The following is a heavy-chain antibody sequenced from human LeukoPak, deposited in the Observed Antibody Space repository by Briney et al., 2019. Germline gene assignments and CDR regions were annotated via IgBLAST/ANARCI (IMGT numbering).Heavy chain of an antibody. CDR1: XGSIXXXXYY. Sequence: LTXXVXXGSIXXXXYYXXWIXQXXXXXXEWXGRIYYSGSTYYNPALKSRVTISVDTSKNQFSLKLSSVTAADTAVYYCARDDYYDSGEFDYWGQGTLVTVSS. CDR2: IYYSGST. CDR3: ARDDYYDSGEFDY. V-gene: IGHV4-39*02. D-gene: IGHD3-22*01. J-gene: IGHJ4*02.